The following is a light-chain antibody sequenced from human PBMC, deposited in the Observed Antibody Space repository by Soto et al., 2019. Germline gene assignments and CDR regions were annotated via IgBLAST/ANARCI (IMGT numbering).Light chain of an antibody. J-gene: IGLJ3*02. V-gene: IGLV4-60*02. Sequence: QSVLTQSSSASASLGSSVKLTCTLSSGHSSYIIAWHQQQPGKAPRYLIKLEGSGSYNKGSGVPDRFSGSSSGADRYLTISNLPFEDEADYYCETWDSNTHTVFGGGTKVTVL. CDR1: SGHSSYI. CDR3: ETWDSNTHTV. CDR2: LEGSGSY.